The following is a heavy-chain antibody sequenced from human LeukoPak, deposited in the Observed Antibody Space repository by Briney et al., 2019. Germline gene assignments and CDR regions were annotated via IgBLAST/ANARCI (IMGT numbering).Heavy chain of an antibody. Sequence: SETLSLTCTVSGGSIRSYYWNWIRQPAGKGLEWIGRIYSSGSTNYNPSLKSRVTMSADTPKNQFSLKLNSVTAADTAVYYCARDGCSGGSCAEANWLDPWGQGTLVTISS. V-gene: IGHV4-4*07. CDR2: IYSSGST. D-gene: IGHD2-15*01. CDR1: GGSIRSYY. J-gene: IGHJ5*02. CDR3: ARDGCSGGSCAEANWLDP.